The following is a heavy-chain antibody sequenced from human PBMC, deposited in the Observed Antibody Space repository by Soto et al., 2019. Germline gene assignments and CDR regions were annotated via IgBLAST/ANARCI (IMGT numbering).Heavy chain of an antibody. CDR2: IYYSGST. D-gene: IGHD2-2*01. CDR3: ARVNCSSTSCYAEDYYYMDV. Sequence: SETLSLTCTVSGGSISSGGYYWSWIRQHPGKGLEWIGYIYYSGSTYYNPSLKSRVTISVDTSKNQFSLKLSSVTAADTAVYYCARVNCSSTSCYAEDYYYMDVWGKGTTVTVSS. J-gene: IGHJ6*03. CDR1: GGSISSGGYY. V-gene: IGHV4-31*03.